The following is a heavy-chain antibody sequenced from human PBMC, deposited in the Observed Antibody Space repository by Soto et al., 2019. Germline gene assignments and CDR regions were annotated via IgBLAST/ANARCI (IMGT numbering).Heavy chain of an antibody. J-gene: IGHJ5*02. CDR3: ARDARGNYRSGGRCYLNWFDP. CDR1: GGSISSYY. D-gene: IGHD2-15*01. V-gene: IGHV4-59*01. CDR2: IYYSGST. Sequence: SETLSLTCTVSGGSISSYYWSWIRQPPGKGLEWIGYIYYSGSTNYNPSLKSRVTISVDTSKNQFSLKLSSVTAADTAVYYCARDARGNYRSGGRCYLNWFDPWGQGTLVTVSS.